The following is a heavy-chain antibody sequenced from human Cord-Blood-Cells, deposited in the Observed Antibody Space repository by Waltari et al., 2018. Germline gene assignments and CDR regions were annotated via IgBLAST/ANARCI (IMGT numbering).Heavy chain of an antibody. V-gene: IGHV4-34*01. CDR2: LNHSGST. D-gene: IGHD6-6*01. Sequence: QVQLQQWGAGLLKPSETLSLTCAVYGGSFSGYYWSWIRQPPGKGLAWIGELNHSGSTNCTPALKCRDTISVDTSKNQFSLKLSSVTAADTAVYYCARAPSIAARDYWGQGTLVTVSS. CDR3: ARAPSIAARDY. J-gene: IGHJ4*02. CDR1: GGSFSGYY.